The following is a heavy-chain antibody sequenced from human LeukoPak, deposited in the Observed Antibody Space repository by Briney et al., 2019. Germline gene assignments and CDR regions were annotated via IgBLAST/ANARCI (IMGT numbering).Heavy chain of an antibody. CDR2: IYTSGST. J-gene: IGHJ5*02. CDR1: GGSINNYY. CDR3: ARTTRPYNRFDP. V-gene: IGHV4-4*07. Sequence: PSETLSLTCTVSGGSINNYYWSWIRRPAGKGLEWIGRIYTSGSTNYNPSLKSRVTMSVDTSKNQFSLKLSSVTAADTAVYYCARTTRPYNRFDPWGQGALVIVSS. D-gene: IGHD1-14*01.